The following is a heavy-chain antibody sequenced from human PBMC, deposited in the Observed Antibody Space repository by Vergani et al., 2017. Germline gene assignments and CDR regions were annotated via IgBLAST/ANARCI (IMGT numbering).Heavy chain of an antibody. D-gene: IGHD6-19*01. CDR1: GYTFTSYA. V-gene: IGHV1-3*04. CDR2: INTGNGNT. CDR3: AREAVPLYNWFDP. J-gene: IGHJ5*02. Sequence: QVQLVQSGAEVKKPGASVKVSCKASGYTFTSYAMHWVRQAPGQRLEWMGWINTGNGNTKYSQKFQVRVTITRDTSASTAYMELSSLRSEDTAVYYCAREAVPLYNWFDPWGQGTLVTVSS.